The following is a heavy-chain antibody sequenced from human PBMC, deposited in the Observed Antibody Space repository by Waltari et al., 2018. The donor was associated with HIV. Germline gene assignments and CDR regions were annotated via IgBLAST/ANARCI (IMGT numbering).Heavy chain of an antibody. CDR1: GFTFSSYA. CDR3: AKGRVGTGTDYFDY. D-gene: IGHD1-26*01. J-gene: IGHJ4*02. CDR2: ISGSGWIT. Sequence: EVQLLESGGGLVQPGGSLRLSCAASGFTFSSYAMSWVRQAPGRGMGWVYDISGSGWITNYTDSWKGRFTISRDNSKNTLYLQMNSLRAADTAVYYCAKGRVGTGTDYFDYWGQVTLVTVSS. V-gene: IGHV3-23*01.